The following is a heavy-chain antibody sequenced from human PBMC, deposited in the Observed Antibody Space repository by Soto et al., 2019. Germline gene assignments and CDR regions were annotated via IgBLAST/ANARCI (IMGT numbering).Heavy chain of an antibody. CDR2: IYYSGST. CDR1: CGSIISYY. V-gene: IGHV4-59*01. D-gene: IGHD3-3*01. CDR3: ARVGITIFGVVGHYYYYYGMDV. J-gene: IGHJ6*02. Sequence: SETVSLTCTVSCGSIISYYWSWIRQPPGKGLEWIGYIYYSGSTNYNPSIKSRVTISVDTSKNQFSLKLSSVTAADTAVYYCARVGITIFGVVGHYYYYYGMDVWGQGTTVTV.